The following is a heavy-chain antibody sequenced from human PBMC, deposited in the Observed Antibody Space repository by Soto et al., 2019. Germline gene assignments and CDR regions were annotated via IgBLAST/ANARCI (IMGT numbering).Heavy chain of an antibody. CDR2: ISSDGSNK. J-gene: IGHJ4*02. CDR3: ARDRWGYSSASNY. V-gene: IGHV3-30-3*01. D-gene: IGHD6-19*01. CDR1: GFTFTNYA. Sequence: QVQVVESGGGVVQPGRSLRLSCAASGFTFTNYAMHWVRQAPGKGLEWVAVISSDGSNKYYADSVKGRFTISRDNFKSPLFLQMNSLRAEDTAIYYCARDRWGYSSASNYWGQGTLVTVSS.